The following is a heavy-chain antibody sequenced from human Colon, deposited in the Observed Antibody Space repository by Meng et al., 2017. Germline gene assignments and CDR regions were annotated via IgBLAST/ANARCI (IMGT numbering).Heavy chain of an antibody. CDR2: IKEDGRAK. Sequence: GESLKISCAASGFTFSEYWMNWIRQAPGQGLEWVAIIKEDGRAKGHVDSVQGRFTISRDNARKSLYLQMNSLRAEDTAIYYCARDPGWGAFDFWGQGTMVTVSS. D-gene: IGHD6-19*01. CDR3: ARDPGWGAFDF. J-gene: IGHJ3*01. V-gene: IGHV3-7*01. CDR1: GFTFSEYW.